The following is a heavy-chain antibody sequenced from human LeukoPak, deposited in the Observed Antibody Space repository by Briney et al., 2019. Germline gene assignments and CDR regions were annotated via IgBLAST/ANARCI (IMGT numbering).Heavy chain of an antibody. D-gene: IGHD6-19*01. CDR1: GFTFSNYG. CDR3: VTAVTGTPY. V-gene: IGHV3-30*02. J-gene: IGHJ4*02. Sequence: QPGGSLRLSCAASGFTFSNYGMHWVRQAPGKGLEWVAFIRNDGSNKYNADSVKGRFTISRDNAKNTLDLQMNSLRAEDTAVYYCVTAVTGTPYWGQGTLVTVSS. CDR2: IRNDGSNK.